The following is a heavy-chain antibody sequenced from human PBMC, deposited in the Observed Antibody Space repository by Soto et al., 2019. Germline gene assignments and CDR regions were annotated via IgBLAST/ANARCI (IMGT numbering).Heavy chain of an antibody. J-gene: IGHJ5*02. CDR2: IYYSGST. V-gene: IGHV4-61*01. Sequence: SETLSLTCTVSGGSISSSSYYWGWIRQPPGKGLEWIGYIYYSGSTNYNPSLKSRVTISVDTSKNQFSLKLSSVTAADTAVYYCARDYSGPDNWFDPWGQGTLVTSPQ. CDR3: ARDYSGPDNWFDP. CDR1: GGSISSSSYY. D-gene: IGHD1-26*01.